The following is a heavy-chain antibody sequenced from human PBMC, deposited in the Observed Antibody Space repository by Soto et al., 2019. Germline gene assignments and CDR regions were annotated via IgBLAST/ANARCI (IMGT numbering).Heavy chain of an antibody. J-gene: IGHJ6*02. V-gene: IGHV4-4*02. CDR2: IYHSGST. D-gene: IGHD4-4*01. CDR1: GGSISSSNW. CDR3: ARVPTVTHLFYYYYSMDV. Sequence: SETLSLTCAVSGGSISSSNWWSWVRQPPGKGLEWIGEIYHSGSTNYNPSLKSRVTISVDKSKNQFSLKLSSVTAADTAVYYCARVPTVTHLFYYYYSMDVWGQGTTVTVSS.